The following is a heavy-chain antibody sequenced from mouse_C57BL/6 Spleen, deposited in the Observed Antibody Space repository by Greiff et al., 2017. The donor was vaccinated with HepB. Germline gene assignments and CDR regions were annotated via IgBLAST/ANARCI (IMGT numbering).Heavy chain of an antibody. CDR2: ISSGGSYT. CDR3: ARYRAWFAY. Sequence: EVMLVESGGDLVKPGGSLKLSCEASGFTFSSYGMSWVSQTPDKRLEWVATISSGGSYTYYPDSVKGRFTISRDNAKNNLYLQMSSLKSEDTAMYYCARYRAWFAYWGQATLVTVSA. J-gene: IGHJ3*01. V-gene: IGHV5-6*01. CDR1: GFTFSSYG.